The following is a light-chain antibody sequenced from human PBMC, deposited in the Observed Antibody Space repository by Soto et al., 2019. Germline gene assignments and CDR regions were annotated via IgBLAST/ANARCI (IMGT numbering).Light chain of an antibody. CDR1: QSVSSIY. V-gene: IGKV3-20*01. J-gene: IGKJ3*01. Sequence: EIVLTQSPGTLSLSPGERATLSCRASQSVSSIYLAWYQQKPGQAPRLLIYATSSRATGIPDRFSGSGSGTDFTLTINRLEPEDFATYYCQKYNSAPFTFGPGTKVDI. CDR3: QKYNSAPFT. CDR2: ATS.